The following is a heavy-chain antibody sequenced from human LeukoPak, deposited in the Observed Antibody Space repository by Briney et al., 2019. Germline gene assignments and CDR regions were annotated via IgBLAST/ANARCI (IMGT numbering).Heavy chain of an antibody. Sequence: GRSLRLSCTASGFTFGDYAMSWVRQAPGKGLEWVGFIRSKAYGGTTEYAASVKGRFTISRDDSKSIAYLQMNSLKTGDTAVYYCTRDPRGSYGPDAFDIWGQGTMVTVSS. CDR3: TRDPRGSYGPDAFDI. CDR1: GFTFGDYA. D-gene: IGHD1-26*01. V-gene: IGHV3-49*04. J-gene: IGHJ3*02. CDR2: IRSKAYGGTT.